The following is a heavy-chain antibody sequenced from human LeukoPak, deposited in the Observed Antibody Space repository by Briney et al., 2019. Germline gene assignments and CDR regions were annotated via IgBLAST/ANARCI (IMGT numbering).Heavy chain of an antibody. D-gene: IGHD3-3*02. CDR2: ITSSGGST. CDR1: GFTFSSSI. Sequence: GGSLRLSCAASGFTFSSSIMNWVRQAPGKGLERVSTITSSGGSTYYADSVKGRFTISRDNSKNTLFLQMNSLRAEDTAVYYCAKDADAVLAPDYWGQGTLVTVSS. J-gene: IGHJ4*02. V-gene: IGHV3-23*01. CDR3: AKDADAVLAPDY.